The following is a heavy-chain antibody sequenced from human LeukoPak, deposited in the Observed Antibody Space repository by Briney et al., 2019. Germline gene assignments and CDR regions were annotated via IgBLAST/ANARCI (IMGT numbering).Heavy chain of an antibody. CDR2: ISGSGGST. CDR3: ARDLTPHYYDSSGYYSPRDY. D-gene: IGHD3-22*01. Sequence: GGSLRLSCAASGFTFSSYAMSWVRQAPGKGLEWVSAISGSGGSTYYADSVKGRFTISRDNSKNTLYLQMNSLRAEDTAVYYCARDLTPHYYDSSGYYSPRDYWGQGTLVTVSS. J-gene: IGHJ4*02. V-gene: IGHV3-23*01. CDR1: GFTFSSYA.